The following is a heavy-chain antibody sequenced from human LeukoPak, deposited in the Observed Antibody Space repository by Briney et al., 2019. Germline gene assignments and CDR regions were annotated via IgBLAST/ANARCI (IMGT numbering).Heavy chain of an antibody. J-gene: IGHJ4*02. Sequence: SETLSLTCAVYGGSFSGYYWSWLRQPPGKGLEWIGEINHSGSTNYNPSLKSRVTISVDTSKNQFSLKLSSVTAADTAVYYCARQPRGKNTAMKDWGQGTLVTVSS. D-gene: IGHD5-18*01. CDR3: ARQPRGKNTAMKD. V-gene: IGHV4-34*01. CDR1: GGSFSGYY. CDR2: INHSGST.